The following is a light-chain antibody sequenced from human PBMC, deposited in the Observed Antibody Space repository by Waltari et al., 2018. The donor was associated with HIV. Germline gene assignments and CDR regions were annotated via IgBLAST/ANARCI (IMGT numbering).Light chain of an antibody. CDR3: ATWDDSLNGPV. CDR1: SSNIGSHT. CDR2: STH. V-gene: IGLV1-44*01. J-gene: IGLJ3*02. Sequence: QSVLTQPPSASGTPGQRVTISCSGSSSNIGSHTVNWYQQLPGTAPKLLIYSTHQRPSGVPDRFSGSKSGTSDSLALSGLQSEDEADYYCATWDDSLNGPVVGGGTKLTV.